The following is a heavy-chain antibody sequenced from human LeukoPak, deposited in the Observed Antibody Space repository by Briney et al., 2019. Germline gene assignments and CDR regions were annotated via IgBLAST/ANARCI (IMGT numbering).Heavy chain of an antibody. J-gene: IGHJ5*02. CDR3: ARDVPKDIVVVPAAT. Sequence: GASVKVSCKASGGTFSSYAISWVRQAPGQGREWMGGIIPIFGTANYAQKFQGRVTITADESTSTAYMELSSLRSEDTAVYYCARDVPKDIVVVPAATWGQGTLVTVSS. D-gene: IGHD2-2*01. V-gene: IGHV1-69*13. CDR2: IIPIFGTA. CDR1: GGTFSSYA.